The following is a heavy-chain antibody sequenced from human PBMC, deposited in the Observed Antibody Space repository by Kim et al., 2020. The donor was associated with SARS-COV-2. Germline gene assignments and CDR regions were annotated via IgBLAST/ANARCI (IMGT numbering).Heavy chain of an antibody. Sequence: GGSLRLSCTASGFTFGDYAMSWFRQAPGKGLEWVGFIRSKAYGGTTEYAASVKGRFTISRDDSKSIAYLQMNSLKSEDTAVYYCSREVGSGWPVDYCGQGTLVTVSS. CDR2: IRSKAYGGTT. CDR3: SREVGSGWPVDY. D-gene: IGHD6-19*01. CDR1: GFTFGDYA. V-gene: IGHV3-49*03. J-gene: IGHJ4*02.